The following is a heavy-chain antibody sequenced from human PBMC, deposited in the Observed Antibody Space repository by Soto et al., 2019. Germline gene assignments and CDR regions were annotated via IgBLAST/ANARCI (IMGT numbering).Heavy chain of an antibody. J-gene: IGHJ4*02. D-gene: IGHD4-17*01. V-gene: IGHV3-66*04. Sequence: GGSLRLSCAASGFTVSSNYMSWVRQAPGKGLEWVSVIYSGGSTYYADSVKGRFTISRDNSKNTLYLQMNSLRAEDTAVYYCALHDYGFSTLGYWGQGTLVTVSS. CDR3: ALHDYGFSTLGY. CDR1: GFTVSSNY. CDR2: IYSGGST.